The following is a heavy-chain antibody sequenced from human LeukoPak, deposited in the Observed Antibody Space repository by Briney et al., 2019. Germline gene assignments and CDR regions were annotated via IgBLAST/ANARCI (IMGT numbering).Heavy chain of an antibody. CDR2: TSYDGSNK. CDR1: GFTFSSYA. V-gene: IGHV3-30-3*01. D-gene: IGHD2-2*01. J-gene: IGHJ5*02. CDR3: ARDHCSSTSCYGRWFDP. Sequence: GGSLRLSCTASGFTFSSYAMHWVRQAPGKGLEWVAVTSYDGSNKYYADSVKGRFTISRDNSKNTLYLQMNSLRAEDTAVYYCARDHCSSTSCYGRWFDPWGQGTLVTVSS.